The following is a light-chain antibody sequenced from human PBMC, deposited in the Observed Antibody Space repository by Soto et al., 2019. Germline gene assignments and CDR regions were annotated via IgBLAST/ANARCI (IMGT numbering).Light chain of an antibody. V-gene: IGKV1-17*01. Sequence: DIQMTQSPSSLSASVGDRVTITCRASQSISTYLNWYQQKPGKAPKFLIYDASSLQSGVPSRFSGSGSGTEFTLTISSLQPEDFATYYCVQHNSYPWTFGQGTNV. CDR3: VQHNSYPWT. J-gene: IGKJ1*01. CDR2: DAS. CDR1: QSISTY.